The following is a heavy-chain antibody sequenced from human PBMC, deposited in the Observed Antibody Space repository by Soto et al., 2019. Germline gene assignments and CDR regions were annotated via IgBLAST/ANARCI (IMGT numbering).Heavy chain of an antibody. V-gene: IGHV1-8*01. CDR3: ARGRRVSSSKQPPYYYYYMDV. Sequence: GASVKVSCKASGYTFTSYDINWVRQATGQGLEWMGWMNPNSGNTGYAQKFQGRVTMTRNTSISTAYMELSSLRSEDTAVYYCARGRRVSSSKQPPYYYYYMDVWGKGTTVTVSS. J-gene: IGHJ6*03. CDR1: GYTFTSYD. D-gene: IGHD6-6*01. CDR2: MNPNSGNT.